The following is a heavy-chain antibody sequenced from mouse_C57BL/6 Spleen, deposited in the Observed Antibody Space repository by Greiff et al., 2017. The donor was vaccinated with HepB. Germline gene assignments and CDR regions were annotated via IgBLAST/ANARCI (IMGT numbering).Heavy chain of an antibody. Sequence: QVQLQHSGAELVRPGTSVKMSCKASGYTFTNYWIGWAKQRPGHGLEWIGDIYPGGGYTNYNEKFKGKATLTADKSSSTAYMQFSSLTSEDSAIYYCARGDYDYAMDYWGQGTSVTVSS. CDR2: IYPGGGYT. V-gene: IGHV1-63*01. CDR1: GYTFTNYW. CDR3: ARGDYDYAMDY. D-gene: IGHD2-4*01. J-gene: IGHJ4*01.